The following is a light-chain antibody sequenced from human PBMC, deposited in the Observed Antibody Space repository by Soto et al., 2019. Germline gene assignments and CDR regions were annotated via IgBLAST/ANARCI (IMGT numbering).Light chain of an antibody. J-gene: IGKJ2*01. CDR1: QSISSW. CDR2: DAS. V-gene: IGKV1-5*01. Sequence: DIPMTQSPSTLSASVGDRVTITCRASQSISSWLAWYQQKPGKAPKLLIYDASSLESGVPSRFSGSGSGTEFTLTSSSLQPDDFATYYCQQYNSYHTFGQGTKLEIK. CDR3: QQYNSYHT.